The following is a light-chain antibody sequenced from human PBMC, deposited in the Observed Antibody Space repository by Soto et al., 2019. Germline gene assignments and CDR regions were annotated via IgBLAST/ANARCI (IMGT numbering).Light chain of an antibody. CDR1: QRVANF. J-gene: IGKJ2*03. Sequence: EIVLTQSPATLSLSPGETATLSCRASQRVANFLAWLQQKPGQAPRVVIYDTSNRATGVPARFSGSGSGTDFTLTITNMEPEDFAVYYCQQRSWPLFSFGQGTRLE. CDR2: DTS. V-gene: IGKV3-11*01. CDR3: QQRSWPLFS.